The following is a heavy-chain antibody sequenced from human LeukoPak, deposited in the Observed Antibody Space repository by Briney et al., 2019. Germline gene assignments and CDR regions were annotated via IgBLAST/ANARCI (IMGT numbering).Heavy chain of an antibody. J-gene: IGHJ5*01. V-gene: IGHV3-21*01. CDR2: ISSSSTYM. CDR1: GFPFSSYS. Sequence: GGSLRLSCAASGFPFSSYSIHWVRQAPGKGLEWVSSISSSSTYMYYADSVKGRFTISRDNAKNSLYLQMNSLRAEDTAVYYCARADSWGQGTLVTVSS. CDR3: ARADS.